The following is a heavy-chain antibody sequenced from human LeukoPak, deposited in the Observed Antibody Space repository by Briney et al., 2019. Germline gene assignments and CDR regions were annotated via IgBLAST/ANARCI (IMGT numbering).Heavy chain of an antibody. V-gene: IGHV4-4*09. CDR3: ARHFRKDYPDSGSSQYFHYIDV. Sequence: SGTLSLTCAVSGGSMSDHYWSWIRQTPGTTLEWIGYIYATGNTNYSPSLKGRVTISLDTSKNHFPLRLRSVTAADTALYYCARHFRKDYPDSGSSQYFHYIDVWGKGTTVTVSS. CDR2: IYATGNT. D-gene: IGHD3-10*01. J-gene: IGHJ6*03. CDR1: GGSMSDHY.